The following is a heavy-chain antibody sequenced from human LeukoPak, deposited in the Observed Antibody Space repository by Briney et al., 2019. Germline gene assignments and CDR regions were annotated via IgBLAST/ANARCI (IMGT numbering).Heavy chain of an antibody. Sequence: GGSLRLSCAASVFTFSSYAMSWVRQAPGKGLEWVSAISDSGGSTYYADSVKGRFTISRDNYKNTLFLQMNPLRAEDTVVYACAKDPLVGATSWGQGTLVTVSS. CDR3: AKDPLVGATS. J-gene: IGHJ4*02. V-gene: IGHV3-23*01. D-gene: IGHD1-26*01. CDR1: VFTFSSYA. CDR2: ISDSGGST.